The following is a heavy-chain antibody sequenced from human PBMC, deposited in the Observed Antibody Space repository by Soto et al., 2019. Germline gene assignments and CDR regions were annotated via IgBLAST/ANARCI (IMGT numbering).Heavy chain of an antibody. CDR3: ARVPVDTYMIYWSDP. V-gene: IGHV4-61*01. Sequence: SETLSLTCTVSCGSVSSGSYYWSWIRQPPGKGLEWIGYIYYSGSTNYNPSLKSRVTISVDTSKNQFSLKLRSVTAGDTAVYYCARVPVDTYMIYWSDPWGQGTLVTVSS. J-gene: IGHJ5*02. D-gene: IGHD5-18*01. CDR2: IYYSGST. CDR1: CGSVSSGSYY.